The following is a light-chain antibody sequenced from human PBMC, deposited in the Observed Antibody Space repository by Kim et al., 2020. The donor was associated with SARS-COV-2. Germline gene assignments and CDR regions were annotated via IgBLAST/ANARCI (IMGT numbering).Light chain of an antibody. CDR1: QSLVYSDGNTY. Sequence: DVVMTQSPLSLPVTLGQPASISCRSSQSLVYSDGNTYLNWFQQRPGQSPRRLIYKVSNRDSGVPDRFSGSGSGTDFTLKISRVEAEDVGVYYCMQGIHPIGFGQGTRLEIK. V-gene: IGKV2-30*01. CDR3: MQGIHPIG. CDR2: KVS. J-gene: IGKJ5*01.